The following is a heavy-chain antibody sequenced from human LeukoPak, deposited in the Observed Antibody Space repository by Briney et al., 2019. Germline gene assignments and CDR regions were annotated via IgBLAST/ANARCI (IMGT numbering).Heavy chain of an antibody. D-gene: IGHD4-17*01. Sequence: SVKVSCKASGCTFSSYAISWVPQAPGQRLECRGGIMPIFGTANYAQKFQGRVTITTDESTSTAYMELSSLRSEDTAVYYCASSTVTKFYYYYMDVWGKGTTVTVSS. CDR3: ASSTVTKFYYYYMDV. J-gene: IGHJ6*03. CDR2: IMPIFGTA. V-gene: IGHV1-69*05. CDR1: GCTFSSYA.